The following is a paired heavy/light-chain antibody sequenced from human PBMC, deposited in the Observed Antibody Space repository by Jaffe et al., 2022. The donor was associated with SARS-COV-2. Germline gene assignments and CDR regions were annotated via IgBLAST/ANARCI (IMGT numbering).Light chain of an antibody. Sequence: EIVLTQSPGTLSLSPGEGATLSCRASQRVGGNYFAWYQQKPGQAPRLLIYDTSARVTGIPDRFSGSGSGTDFTLTISRLESEDFAVYYCQQYGGSPQTFGQGTKLEIK. CDR1: QRVGGNY. CDR3: QQYGGSPQT. V-gene: IGKV3-20*01. J-gene: IGKJ2*01. CDR2: DTS.
Heavy chain of an antibody. J-gene: IGHJ4*02. Sequence: EVQLVESGGGLVQPGGSLRLSCVVSGFTFSDHAMNWVRQAPGKGLEGVSVINSGGSNTYYADSVKGRFTISRDNSKNTLYLQMNSLRAEDTAVYYCANGRGAIDYWGQGTLVTVSS. V-gene: IGHV3-23*03. CDR3: ANGRGAIDY. CDR2: INSGGSNT. CDR1: GFTFSDHA. D-gene: IGHD2-15*01.